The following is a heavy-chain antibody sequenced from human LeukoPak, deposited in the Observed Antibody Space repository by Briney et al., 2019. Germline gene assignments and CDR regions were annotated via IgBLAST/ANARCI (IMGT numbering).Heavy chain of an antibody. J-gene: IGHJ4*02. CDR3: ARGWNYYDSSGYSYYFDY. CDR2: IYYSGST. D-gene: IGHD3-22*01. Sequence: SETLSLTCTVSGGSISSSSYCWGWIRQPPGKGLEWIGSIYYSGSTYYNPSLKSRVTISVDTSKNQFSLKLSSVTAADTAVYYCARGWNYYDSSGYSYYFDYWGQGTLVTVSS. CDR1: GGSISSSSYC. V-gene: IGHV4-39*01.